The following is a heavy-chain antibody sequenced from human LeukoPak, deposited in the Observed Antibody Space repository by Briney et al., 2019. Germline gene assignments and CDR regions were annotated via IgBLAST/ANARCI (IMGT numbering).Heavy chain of an antibody. Sequence: SETLSLTCTVPGGSITSYYWSWIRQPPGKGLEWIGYIDYSGSTNYNPSLKSRVTISVDTTQNQFSLKLSSVTAADTAVCYCARVDRSNWDVLEYWGQGTLVTVSP. J-gene: IGHJ4*02. V-gene: IGHV4-59*01. CDR1: GGSITSYY. D-gene: IGHD1-1*01. CDR2: IDYSGST. CDR3: ARVDRSNWDVLEY.